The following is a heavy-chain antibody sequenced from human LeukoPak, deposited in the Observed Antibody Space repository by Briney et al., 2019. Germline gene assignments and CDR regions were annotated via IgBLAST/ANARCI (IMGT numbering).Heavy chain of an antibody. J-gene: IGHJ3*02. Sequence: ASVKVSCKASGYTFTSYDINWVRQATGQGLEWMGWMNPNSGNTGYAQKFQGRVTMTRNTSISTAYMELSSLRSEDTAVYYCARSERARGYAFDIWGQGTMVTVSS. CDR1: GYTFTSYD. D-gene: IGHD6-6*01. CDR3: ARSERARGYAFDI. CDR2: MNPNSGNT. V-gene: IGHV1-8*01.